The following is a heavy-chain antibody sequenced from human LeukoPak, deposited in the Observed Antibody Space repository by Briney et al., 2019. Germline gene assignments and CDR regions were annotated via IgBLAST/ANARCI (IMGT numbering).Heavy chain of an antibody. CDR1: GFTFSSYS. Sequence: GGSLRLSCAASGFTFSSYSMNWVRQAPGKGLEWVSSISSSSSYIHYADSVKGRFTISRDNAKNSLYLQMNSLRAADTAVYYCARDGAAAGTEFDYWGQGTLVTVSS. CDR3: ARDGAAAGTEFDY. V-gene: IGHV3-21*01. J-gene: IGHJ4*02. D-gene: IGHD6-13*01. CDR2: ISSSSSYI.